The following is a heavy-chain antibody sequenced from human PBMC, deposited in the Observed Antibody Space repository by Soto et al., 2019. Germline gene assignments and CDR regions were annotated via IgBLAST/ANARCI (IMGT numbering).Heavy chain of an antibody. D-gene: IGHD1-7*01. Sequence: SVKVSCKASGYTFTSYGISWVRQAPGQGLEWMGWISAYNGNTNYAQKLQGRVTMTTDTSTSTAYMELRSLRAEDTAVYYCARCWNYLSAFDIWGQGTMVTVSS. CDR3: ARCWNYLSAFDI. CDR2: ISAYNGNT. V-gene: IGHV1-18*01. CDR1: GYTFTSYG. J-gene: IGHJ3*02.